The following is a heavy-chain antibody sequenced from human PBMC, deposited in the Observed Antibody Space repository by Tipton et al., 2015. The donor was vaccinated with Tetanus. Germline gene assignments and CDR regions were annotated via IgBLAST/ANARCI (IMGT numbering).Heavy chain of an antibody. CDR3: ARDQARGARGWNFFGY. J-gene: IGHJ4*02. Sequence: TLSLTCTVSGGSISGGRYYWSWIRQRPGKGLEWIGDIYSSGSTYSDPSLKGRVTISVDTSKNQFSLRLNSAPAADTAVYYCARDQARGARGWNFFGYWGLGTLVTVSS. CDR1: GGSISGGRYY. D-gene: IGHD1-26*01. V-gene: IGHV4-31*03. CDR2: IYSSGST.